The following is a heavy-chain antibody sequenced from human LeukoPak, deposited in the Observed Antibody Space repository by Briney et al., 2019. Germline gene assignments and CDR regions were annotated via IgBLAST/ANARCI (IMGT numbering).Heavy chain of an antibody. J-gene: IGHJ4*02. CDR1: GFTFGDYA. Sequence: PGRSLRLSRTASGFTFGDYAMSWVRQAPGKGLEWVGFIRSKAYGGTTEYAASVKGRFTISRGDSKSIAYLQMNSLKTEDTAVYYCTRGPIIGYCSSTSCYDLDYWGQGTLVTVSS. CDR3: TRGPIIGYCSSTSCYDLDY. V-gene: IGHV3-49*04. CDR2: IRSKAYGGTT. D-gene: IGHD2-2*01.